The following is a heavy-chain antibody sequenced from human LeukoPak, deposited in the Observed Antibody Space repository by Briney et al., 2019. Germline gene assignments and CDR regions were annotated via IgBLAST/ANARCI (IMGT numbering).Heavy chain of an antibody. CDR1: GFILNDYG. J-gene: IGHJ6*02. Sequence: GGSLRLSCAASGFILNDYGMQWVRQAPGKGMEWVADIWFDKNQHFADTVKGRFAISRDNSKNTVYLQINRLRAEGTAVYYWARERQCVNGVCHSPPGMDVWGQGTTVTVSS. V-gene: IGHV3-33*01. CDR3: ARERQCVNGVCHSPPGMDV. CDR2: IWFDKNQ. D-gene: IGHD2-8*01.